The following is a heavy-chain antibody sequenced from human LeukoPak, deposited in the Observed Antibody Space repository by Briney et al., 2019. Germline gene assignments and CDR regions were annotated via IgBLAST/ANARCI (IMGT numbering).Heavy chain of an antibody. Sequence: ASVKVSCKASGYTFTSYYMHWVRQAPGQGLEWMGIINPSGGSTSYAQKFQGRVTMTRDTSTSTVYMELSSLRSEDTAVYYCARVVGKFWSGYYTFDYWDQGTLVTVSS. CDR1: GYTFTSYY. CDR3: ARVVGKFWSGYYTFDY. D-gene: IGHD3-3*01. CDR2: INPSGGST. J-gene: IGHJ4*02. V-gene: IGHV1-46*01.